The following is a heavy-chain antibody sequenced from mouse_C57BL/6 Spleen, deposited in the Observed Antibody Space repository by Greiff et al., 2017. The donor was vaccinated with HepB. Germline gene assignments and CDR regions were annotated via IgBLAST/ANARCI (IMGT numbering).Heavy chain of an antibody. D-gene: IGHD2-1*01. J-gene: IGHJ3*01. Sequence: QVQLQQPGAELVKPGASVKLSCKASGYTFTSYWMHWVKQRPGRGLEWMGRIDPNSGGTKYNEKFKSKATLTVDKPSSTAYMQLSSLTSEDSAVYCCARWTERGNLFAYWGQGTLVTVSA. CDR2: IDPNSGGT. CDR1: GYTFTSYW. V-gene: IGHV1-72*01. CDR3: ARWTERGNLFAY.